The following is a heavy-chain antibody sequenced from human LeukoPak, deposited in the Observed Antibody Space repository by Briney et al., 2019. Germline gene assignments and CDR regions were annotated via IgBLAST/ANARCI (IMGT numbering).Heavy chain of an antibody. J-gene: IGHJ4*02. V-gene: IGHV3-48*03. D-gene: IGHD3-10*01. CDR1: GFTFSSFE. CDR2: ISSSGSGM. CDR3: ARDRNGRFGEPVDY. Sequence: PGGSLRLSCAASGFTFSSFEMIWVRQAPGKGLEWVSYISSSGSGMYYADSVKGRFTVSRDNAKNSLYLQMNSLRAEDTAVYYCARDRNGRFGEPVDYWGQGTLVTVSS.